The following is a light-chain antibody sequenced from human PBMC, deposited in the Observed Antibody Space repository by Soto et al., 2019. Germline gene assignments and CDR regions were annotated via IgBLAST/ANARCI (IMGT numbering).Light chain of an antibody. CDR2: GAS. CDR3: QQYGSSPLT. CDR1: QSVSSCY. J-gene: IGKJ4*01. Sequence: EIVLTQSPGTLSLSPGERATLSCRASQSVSSCYLAWYQQKPGQAPRLLIYGASSRATGIPDRFRGSGSGTDFTLTISRLEPEDFAVYYCQQYGSSPLTFGGGTKV. V-gene: IGKV3-20*01.